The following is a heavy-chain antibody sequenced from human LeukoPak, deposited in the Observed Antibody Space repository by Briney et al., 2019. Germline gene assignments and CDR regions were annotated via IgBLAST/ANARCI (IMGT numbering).Heavy chain of an antibody. V-gene: IGHV1-2*02. CDR2: INPNSGGT. CDR3: ARCSVAGKNWFDP. CDR1: GYTFTGYY. Sequence: ASVKVSCKXSGYTFTGYYMHWVRQAPGQGLEWMGWINPNSGGTNYAQKFQGRVTMTRDTSISTAYMELSRLRSDDTAVYYCARCSVAGKNWFDPWGQGTLVTVSS. J-gene: IGHJ5*02. D-gene: IGHD6-19*01.